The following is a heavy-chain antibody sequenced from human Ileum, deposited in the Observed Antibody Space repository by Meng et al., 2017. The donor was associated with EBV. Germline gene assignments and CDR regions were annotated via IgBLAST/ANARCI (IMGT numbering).Heavy chain of an antibody. V-gene: IGHV1-18*01. CDR3: ARGVTTVLYWFFDL. Sequence: QAQRVQSGAEVKKAGSSVKVSCKASGYTFTNYVISWVRQAPGQGLEWMGRISADSGNTNYPQKFQGRVTMTTDTSTRTAYMEVRRLRSDDTAVYYCARGVTTVLYWFFDLWGRGTLVTVSS. CDR2: ISADSGNT. D-gene: IGHD4-11*01. CDR1: GYTFTNYV. J-gene: IGHJ2*01.